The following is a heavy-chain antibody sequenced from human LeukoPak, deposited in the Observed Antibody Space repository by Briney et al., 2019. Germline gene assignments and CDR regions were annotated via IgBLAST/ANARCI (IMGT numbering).Heavy chain of an antibody. Sequence: SVKVSFKASGGTFSSYAISWVRQAPGQGLEWMGGIIPIFGTANYAQKFQGRVTITADESTSTAYMELSSLRSEDTAVYYCARDLGQLECIDYWGQGTLVTVSS. CDR1: GGTFSSYA. V-gene: IGHV1-69*13. D-gene: IGHD6-6*01. CDR2: IIPIFGTA. J-gene: IGHJ4*02. CDR3: ARDLGQLECIDY.